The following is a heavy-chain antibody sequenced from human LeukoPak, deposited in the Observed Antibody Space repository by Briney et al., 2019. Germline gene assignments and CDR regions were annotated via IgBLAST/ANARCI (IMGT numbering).Heavy chain of an antibody. V-gene: IGHV4-38-2*02. CDR3: ARLAGATPFDY. CDR1: GYSISSGYY. CDR2: IYHSGST. Sequence: SETLSLTCTVSGYSISSGYYCGWIRQPPGKGLERIGSIYHSGSTYYNPSLKSRVTISVDTSKNQLSLKLSSVTAADSAVYYCARLAGATPFDYWGQGTLVTVSS. J-gene: IGHJ4*02. D-gene: IGHD1-26*01.